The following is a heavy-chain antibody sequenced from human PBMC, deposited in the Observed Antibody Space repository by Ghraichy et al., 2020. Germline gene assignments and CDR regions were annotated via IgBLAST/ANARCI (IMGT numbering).Heavy chain of an antibody. CDR3: ARDLHYYRGYGDEPFDY. V-gene: IGHV3-7*03. Sequence: ESLNISCAASGFTFSSYWMSWVRQAPGKGLEWVANIKQDGSEKYYVDSVKGRFTISRGNAKNSLYPQMNSLRAEDTAVYYCARDLHYYRGYGDEPFDYWGQGTLVTVSS. CDR2: IKQDGSEK. D-gene: IGHD4-17*01. J-gene: IGHJ4*02. CDR1: GFTFSSYW.